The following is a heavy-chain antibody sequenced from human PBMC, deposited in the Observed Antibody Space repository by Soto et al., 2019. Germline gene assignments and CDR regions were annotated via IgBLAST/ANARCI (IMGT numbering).Heavy chain of an antibody. J-gene: IGHJ5*02. D-gene: IGHD1-1*01. CDR2: INHSGTT. Sequence: PSETRSLTCGVYGGSFSGYQWNWIRQSPGQGLEWIGEINHSGTTKYNPSLESRINLSVDTSKKQFSLKMFSVTAADTAIYYCARGWRCDHWGQETQVNGSS. CDR1: GGSFSGYQ. CDR3: ARGWRCDH. V-gene: IGHV4-34*01.